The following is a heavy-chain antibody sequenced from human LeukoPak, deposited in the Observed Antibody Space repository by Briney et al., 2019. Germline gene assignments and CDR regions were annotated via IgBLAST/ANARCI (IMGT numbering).Heavy chain of an antibody. CDR1: GGSVSSGSYY. CDR3: ARAADNYYYYYGMDV. J-gene: IGHJ6*04. D-gene: IGHD2-15*01. Sequence: PSETLSLTCTVSGGSVSSGSYYWSWIRQPPGKGLEWIGYIYHSGSTNYNPSLKSRVTISVDTSKNQFSLKLSSVTAADTAVYYCARAADNYYYYYGMDVWGKGTTVTVSS. V-gene: IGHV4-61*01. CDR2: IYHSGST.